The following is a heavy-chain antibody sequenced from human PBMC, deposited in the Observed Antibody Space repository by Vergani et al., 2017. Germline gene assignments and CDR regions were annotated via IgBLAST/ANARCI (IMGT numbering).Heavy chain of an antibody. CDR1: GGSISSYY. CDR3: ARGWVSGWYGELGY. J-gene: IGHJ4*02. D-gene: IGHD6-19*01. V-gene: IGHV4-59*01. CDR2: IYYTRST. Sequence: QVQLQESGPGLVKPSETLSLTCTVSGGSISSYYWTWIRQPPGKGLEWIGNIYYTRSTNYNPSLQSRVTMSVDTSNNQFSLRLSSVTAADTAVYYCARGWVSGWYGELGYWGQGTLVTVSS.